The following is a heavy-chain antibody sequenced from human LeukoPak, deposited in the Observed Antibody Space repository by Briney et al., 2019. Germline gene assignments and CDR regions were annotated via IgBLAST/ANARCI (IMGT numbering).Heavy chain of an antibody. CDR3: AKDPRLLFHYYFDY. J-gene: IGHJ4*02. CDR2: VSDIGSRI. V-gene: IGHV3-23*01. Sequence: GGSLRLSCAASGFTFSSYAMSWVRQAPGKGLEWVSGVSDIGSRIFYADSVKGRFTISRDNSKNTLYLQMNSLRAEDTAVYYCAKDPRLLFHYYFDYWGQGTLVTVSS. CDR1: GFTFSSYA. D-gene: IGHD2-21*02.